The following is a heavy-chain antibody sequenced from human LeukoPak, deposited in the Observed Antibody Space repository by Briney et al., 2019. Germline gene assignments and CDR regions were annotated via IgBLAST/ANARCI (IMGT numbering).Heavy chain of an antibody. CDR1: GFTLSSYS. Sequence: GGSLRLSCAASGFTLSSYSMNWVRQAPGKGLEWVSSISSSSSYMYYADSVKVRFTISRDNAKNSLYLQMISLRAEDTALYYCARGRDNDILTPFDYWGQGTLVTVSS. J-gene: IGHJ4*02. CDR2: ISSSSSYM. D-gene: IGHD3-9*01. CDR3: ARGRDNDILTPFDY. V-gene: IGHV3-21*01.